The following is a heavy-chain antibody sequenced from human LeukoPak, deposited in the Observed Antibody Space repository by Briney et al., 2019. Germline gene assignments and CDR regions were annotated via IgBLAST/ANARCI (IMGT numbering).Heavy chain of an antibody. CDR3: AKGSVGNADFAS. CDR1: GFTFSSFS. J-gene: IGHJ4*02. Sequence: PGVSLRLSCAASGFTFSSFSMTWVRQAPGKGLEWVSSIIVSGTTYYADSVKGRFTISRDSFRGTLFLQMDSLRVEDTAVYLCAKGSVGNADFASWGQGALVTVSS. CDR2: IIVSGTT. D-gene: IGHD6-25*01. V-gene: IGHV3-23*01.